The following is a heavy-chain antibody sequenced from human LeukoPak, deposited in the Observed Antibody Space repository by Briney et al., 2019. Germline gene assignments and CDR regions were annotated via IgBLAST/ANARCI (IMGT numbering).Heavy chain of an antibody. CDR1: GFTFDDYA. Sequence: GGSLRLSCAASGFTFDDYAMHWVRQAPGKGLEWVSGISWNSGSIGYADSVKGRFTISRDNAKNSLYLQMNSLRAEDTAVYYCARERIDTRRGITMVRGAPYNWFDPWGQGTLVTVSS. V-gene: IGHV3-9*01. D-gene: IGHD3-10*01. CDR3: ARERIDTRRGITMVRGAPYNWFDP. J-gene: IGHJ5*02. CDR2: ISWNSGSI.